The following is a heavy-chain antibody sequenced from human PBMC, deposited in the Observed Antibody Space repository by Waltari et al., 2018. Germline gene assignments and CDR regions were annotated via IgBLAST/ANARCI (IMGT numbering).Heavy chain of an antibody. CDR3: AGGVGYYGDEGYFDL. CDR2: MNTNSGST. D-gene: IGHD4-17*01. CDR1: GYTFTSHD. V-gene: IGHV1-8*03. J-gene: IGHJ2*01. Sequence: QVQLVQSGAEVKQPGASVKVSCKASGYTFTSHDINWVRQATGQGPEWMGWMNTNSGSTGYAQKIQGRVTITRNTSISAAYMELSSLRSEDTAVYYCAGGVGYYGDEGYFDLWGRGTLVTVSS.